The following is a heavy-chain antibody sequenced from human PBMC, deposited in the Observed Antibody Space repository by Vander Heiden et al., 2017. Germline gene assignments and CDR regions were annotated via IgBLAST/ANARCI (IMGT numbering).Heavy chain of an antibody. J-gene: IGHJ4*02. D-gene: IGHD6-19*01. CDR3: ARHRGGSGWYTLDY. Sequence: QVHLVESGVGVVQPGRSLRLSCAASGFTFSGAGMHWVRKAPGKGLEWVAVIWYDGSNKYYTDSVKGRFTISRDNSKNTVYLQMNSLRDEDTAMYYCARHRGGSGWYTLDYWGQGTLVTVSS. CDR1: GFTFSGAG. CDR2: IWYDGSNK. V-gene: IGHV3-33*01.